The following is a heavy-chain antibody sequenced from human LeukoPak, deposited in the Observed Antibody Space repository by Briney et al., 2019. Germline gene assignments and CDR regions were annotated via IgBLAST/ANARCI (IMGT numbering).Heavy chain of an antibody. CDR3: AKNFAPGNAFYDF. V-gene: IGHV3-23*01. D-gene: IGHD1-1*01. J-gene: IGHJ4*02. CDR2: IDWTSHYI. Sequence: GGSLRLSCAASGFSFSTYAMTWVRRAPGRGLEWVSAIDWTSHYIFYRDSVQGRFTTSRDNSRATLFLQMNSLTAEDSAVYYCAKNFAPGNAFYDFWGQGVLVTVSS. CDR1: GFSFSTYA.